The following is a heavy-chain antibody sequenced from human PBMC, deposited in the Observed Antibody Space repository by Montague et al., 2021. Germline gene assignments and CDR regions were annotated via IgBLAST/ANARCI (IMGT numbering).Heavy chain of an antibody. J-gene: IGHJ5*01. CDR3: VKTSSGTYDS. V-gene: IGHV3-23*01. CDR1: GFTFGGYS. Sequence: SLRLSCAASGFTFGGYSMTWVRQAPGRGLEWVSFISPSGDTFYAESVKGRFIVSRDNSNYALYLHLNSLRGEDSAIYYCVKTSSGTYDSWGPGTLVTVSS. D-gene: IGHD1-26*01. CDR2: ISPSGDT.